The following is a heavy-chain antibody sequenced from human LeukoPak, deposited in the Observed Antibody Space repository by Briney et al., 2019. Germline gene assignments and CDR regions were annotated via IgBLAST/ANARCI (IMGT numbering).Heavy chain of an antibody. J-gene: IGHJ5*02. CDR3: ARDLLLWFGERKQNTWFDP. V-gene: IGHV1-2*02. D-gene: IGHD3-10*01. Sequence: XMGWINPNSGGTNYAQKFQGRVTMTRDTSISTAYMELSRLRSDDTAVYYCARDLLLWFGERKQNTWFDPWGQGTLVTVSS. CDR2: INPNSGGT.